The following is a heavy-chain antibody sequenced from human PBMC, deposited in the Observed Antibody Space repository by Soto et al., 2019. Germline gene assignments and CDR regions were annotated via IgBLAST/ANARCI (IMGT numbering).Heavy chain of an antibody. CDR3: AREYYDFWSGYGGAPPRTYGMDV. D-gene: IGHD3-3*01. V-gene: IGHV3-7*03. Sequence: PGGSLRLSCAASGFTFSSYWMSWVRQAPGKGLEWVANIKQDGSEKYYVDSVKGRFTISRDNVKNSLYLQMNSLRAEDTAVYYCAREYYDFWSGYGGAPPRTYGMDVWGQGTTVTVSS. CDR2: IKQDGSEK. J-gene: IGHJ6*02. CDR1: GFTFSSYW.